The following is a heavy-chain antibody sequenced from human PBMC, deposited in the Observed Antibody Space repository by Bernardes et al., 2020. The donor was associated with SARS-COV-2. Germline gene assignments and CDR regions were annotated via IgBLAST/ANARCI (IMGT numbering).Heavy chain of an antibody. CDR2: FDPSGRST. V-gene: IGHV1-46*02. J-gene: IGHJ3*02. D-gene: IGHD3-22*01. CDR3: AREKMIVVDDAFDM. CDR1: GYAFNSYY. Sequence: ASVKVSCKASGYAFNSYYLHWVRQAPGQPLEWMAIFDPSGRSTTYAQKFQSRVTMTRDTSTSTVYMELSSLRSEDTAVYYCAREKMIVVDDAFDMWGQGTMVTVS.